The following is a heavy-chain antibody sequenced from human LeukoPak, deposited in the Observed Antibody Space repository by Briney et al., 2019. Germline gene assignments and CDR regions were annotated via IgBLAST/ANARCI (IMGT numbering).Heavy chain of an antibody. D-gene: IGHD6-19*01. CDR3: VKDTKSRSPPGIAVAGTSNYYGMDV. Sequence: PGGSLRLSCSASGFSFSSYAMHWVRQAPEKGLEHVSAISSNGGSTYYADSVKGRFTISRDNSKNTLYLQMSSLRAEDTAVYYCVKDTKSRSPPGIAVAGTSNYYGMDVWGQGTTVTVSS. CDR1: GFSFSSYA. J-gene: IGHJ6*02. CDR2: ISSNGGST. V-gene: IGHV3-64D*09.